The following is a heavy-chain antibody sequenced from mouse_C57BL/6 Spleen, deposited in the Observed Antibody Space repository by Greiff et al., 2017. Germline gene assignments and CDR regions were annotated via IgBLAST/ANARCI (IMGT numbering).Heavy chain of an antibody. D-gene: IGHD2-1*01. CDR2: IDPEDGAT. V-gene: IGHV14-1*01. Sequence: EVQLVESGAELVRPGASVKLSCTASGYNIKDYYIQWVKQRPEQGLEWIGRIDPEDGATNYDAKFQGKATMTAETSSNIAYLQLSSLTSEDTGVYYCTTGYYCSSFAYWGQGTLVTVSA. CDR1: GYNIKDYY. J-gene: IGHJ3*01. CDR3: TTGYYCSSFAY.